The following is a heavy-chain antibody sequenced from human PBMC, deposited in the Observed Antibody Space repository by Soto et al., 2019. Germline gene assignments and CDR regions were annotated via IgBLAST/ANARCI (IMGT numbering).Heavy chain of an antibody. CDR1: GFTFSSYA. CDR2: ISGSGDST. V-gene: IGHV3-23*01. D-gene: IGHD2-2*01. Sequence: EVQLLDSGGGLVQPGGSLRLSCAASGFTFSSYALSWVRQAPGKGLEWISGISGSGDSTNYADSVKGRFTISRDNSENTVYLQMNSRRAEDTAVYYCTKRCCTSTTSLFLDLYYSIGVWGEGTTVTVSS. CDR3: TKRCCTSTTSLFLDLYYSIGV. J-gene: IGHJ6*04.